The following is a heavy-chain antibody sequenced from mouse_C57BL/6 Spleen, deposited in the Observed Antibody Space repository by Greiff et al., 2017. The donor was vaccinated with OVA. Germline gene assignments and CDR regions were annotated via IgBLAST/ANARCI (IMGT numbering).Heavy chain of an antibody. CDR3: ARETVVAYYFDY. CDR1: GFTFSDYY. Sequence: EVKLVESEGGLVQPGSSMKLSCTASGFTFSDYYMAWVRQVPEKGLEWVANINYDGSSTYYLDSLKSRFILSRDNAKNILYLQMSSLKSEDTATYYCARETVVAYYFDYWGQGTTLTVSS. V-gene: IGHV5-16*01. J-gene: IGHJ2*01. CDR2: INYDGSST. D-gene: IGHD1-1*01.